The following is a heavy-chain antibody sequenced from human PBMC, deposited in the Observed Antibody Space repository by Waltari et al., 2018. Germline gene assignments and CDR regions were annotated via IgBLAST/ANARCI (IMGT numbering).Heavy chain of an antibody. V-gene: IGHV3-23*01. CDR1: GFTFSSYA. D-gene: IGHD5-18*01. CDR3: AKERSVDTTMAYYVDS. J-gene: IGHJ4*02. CDR2: IGAGAGST. Sequence: EVQLLESGGGLVQPGGSLRLSCAASGFTFSSYAMSWVRQAPGKGLEWVSAIGAGAGSTYYADSVKGRFTISRDNSKNTLYLQMNSLRAEDTAVYFCAKERSVDTTMAYYVDSWGQGTLVTVSS.